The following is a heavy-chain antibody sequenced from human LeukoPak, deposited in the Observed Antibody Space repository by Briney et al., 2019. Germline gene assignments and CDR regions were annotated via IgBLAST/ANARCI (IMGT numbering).Heavy chain of an antibody. V-gene: IGHV4-39*01. D-gene: IGHD1-1*01. CDR3: ARQVQGVIRPDY. J-gene: IGHJ4*02. CDR1: GGSISSSGQY. Sequence: PSETLSLTCTVSGGSISSSGQYWGWIRQPPGKGLEWIGTIYYSGSTYYNPSLKSRVTVSVDTSKNQFSLELSSVTAADTAVYYCARQVQGVIRPDYWGQRTLVTVSS. CDR2: IYYSGST.